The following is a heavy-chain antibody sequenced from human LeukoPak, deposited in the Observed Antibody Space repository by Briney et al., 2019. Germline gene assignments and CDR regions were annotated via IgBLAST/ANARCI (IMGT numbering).Heavy chain of an antibody. V-gene: IGHV3-15*01. D-gene: IGHD5-18*01. Sequence: GGSLRLSCAASGFSFSNAWMTGVRQAPGKGLECVARIKSNTDGVTMDYAAPVKDRFPISRDDSTPTLYLQTNSLQTADTAVYHCTTLRTVKVKWGPGTLVTVSS. CDR1: GFSFSNAW. CDR2: IKSNTDGVTM. J-gene: IGHJ4*02. CDR3: TTLRTVKVK.